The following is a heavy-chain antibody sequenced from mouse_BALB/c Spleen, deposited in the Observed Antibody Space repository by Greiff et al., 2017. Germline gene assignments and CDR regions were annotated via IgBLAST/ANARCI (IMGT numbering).Heavy chain of an antibody. CDR3: ARRWYQYYFDY. D-gene: IGHD1-1*02. CDR1: GYTFSSYW. Sequence: QVQLQQSGAELMKPGASVKISCKATGYTFSSYWIEWVKQRPGHGLEWIGEILPGSGSTNYNEKFKGKATFTADTSSNTAYMQLSSLTSEDSAVYYCARRWYQYYFDYWGQGTTLTVSS. V-gene: IGHV1-9*01. CDR2: ILPGSGST. J-gene: IGHJ2*01.